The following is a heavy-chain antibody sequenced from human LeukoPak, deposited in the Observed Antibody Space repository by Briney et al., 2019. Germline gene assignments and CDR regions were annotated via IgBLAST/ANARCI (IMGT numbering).Heavy chain of an antibody. CDR1: GFIFSSYV. Sequence: GGSLRLSCAASGFIFSSYVMHWVRQAPGKGLEWVAVISYDGSNKYYADSVMGRFTISRDNSKNRLYLQMNSLRAEDTAVYYCVRGGGPSYKYNAFDIWGQGTVVTVSS. CDR3: VRGGGPSYKYNAFDI. V-gene: IGHV3-30-3*01. CDR2: ISYDGSNK. D-gene: IGHD2-15*01. J-gene: IGHJ3*02.